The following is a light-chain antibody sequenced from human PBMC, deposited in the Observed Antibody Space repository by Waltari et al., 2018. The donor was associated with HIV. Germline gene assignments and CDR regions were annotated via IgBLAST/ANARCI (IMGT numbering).Light chain of an antibody. CDR3: KSKTSSSTPCV. Sequence: QSALTQPASVSGSPGQSITISCTGSSSDIGAYNSVSWYQQHPGKAPKLIIYDVSNRPSGVSGRFSGSKSGNTASLTSSGLQAEDEADYFCKSKTSSSTPCVFGTGTKVAVL. CDR1: SSDIGAYNS. V-gene: IGLV2-14*03. J-gene: IGLJ1*01. CDR2: DVS.